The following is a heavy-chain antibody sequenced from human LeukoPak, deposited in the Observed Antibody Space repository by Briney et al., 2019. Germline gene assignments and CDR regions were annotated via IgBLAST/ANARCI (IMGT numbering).Heavy chain of an antibody. J-gene: IGHJ1*01. CDR1: GFTFSSHW. CDR3: TTKPYPPQH. CDR2: IKEDGSEK. Sequence: GGSLRLSCAASGFTFSSHWMSWVRQAPGKGLEWVANIKEDGSEKYYVDSVKGRFTISRDNAKNSLYLQMSSLRAEDTAVFYCTTKPYPPQHWGQGTLVTVSS. V-gene: IGHV3-7*01. D-gene: IGHD1-14*01.